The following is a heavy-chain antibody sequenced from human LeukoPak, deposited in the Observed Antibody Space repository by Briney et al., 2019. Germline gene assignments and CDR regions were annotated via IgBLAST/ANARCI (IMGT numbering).Heavy chain of an antibody. V-gene: IGHV3-30-3*01. CDR1: GFTFSSYA. CDR2: ISYDGSNK. Sequence: GGSLRLSCAASGFTFSSYAMHWVRQAPGKGLEWVAVISYDGSNKYYADSVKGRFTISRDNSKNTLYLQMNSLRAEDTAVYYCAQKQQLVRAHFDYWGQGTLVTVSS. CDR3: AQKQQLVRAHFDY. D-gene: IGHD6-13*01. J-gene: IGHJ4*02.